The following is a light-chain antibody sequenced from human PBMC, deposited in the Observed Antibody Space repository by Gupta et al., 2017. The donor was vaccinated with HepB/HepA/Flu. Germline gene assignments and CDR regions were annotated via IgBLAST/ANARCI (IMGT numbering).Light chain of an antibody. V-gene: IGKV3-11*01. Sequence: EXXLTXXXXTXSXXPGERATLSCRASQSVSSYLAWYQQKPGQAPRLLIYDASNRATGIPARFSGSGSGTDFTLTISSLEPEDFAVYYCQQRSNWQTFGQGTRLEIK. CDR2: DAS. CDR3: QQRSNWQT. J-gene: IGKJ5*01. CDR1: QSVSSY.